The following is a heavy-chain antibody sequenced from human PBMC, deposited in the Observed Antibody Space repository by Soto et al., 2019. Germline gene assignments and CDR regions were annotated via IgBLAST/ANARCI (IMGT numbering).Heavy chain of an antibody. CDR1: GGSISSGGYS. Sequence: QLQLRESGSGLVKPSETLSLTCTVSGGSISSGGYSWSWIRQSPEKGLEWLGCIYPTGPTYYHPSLKSRVTISVDTSRNQFSLNLTSVTAADTAGYFCAIAPPGPSPRWVLWGQGTTFTVSS. D-gene: IGHD3-10*01. CDR3: AIAPPGPSPRWVL. J-gene: IGHJ6*02. CDR2: IYPTGPT. V-gene: IGHV4-30-2*06.